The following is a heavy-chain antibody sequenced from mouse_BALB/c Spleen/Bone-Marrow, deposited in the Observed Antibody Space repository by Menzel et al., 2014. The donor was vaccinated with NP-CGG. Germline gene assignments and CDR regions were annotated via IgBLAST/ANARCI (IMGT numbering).Heavy chain of an antibody. D-gene: IGHD2-1*01. CDR3: ANGNYESCFFDY. V-gene: IGHV1S72*01. CDR1: AYTFTSYW. Sequence: QVQLQQSGAELVKPGAPVKLSCKASAYTFTSYWMNWVKQRPGRGLAWIGRIDPSDSETHYNQNFKDKTTLTVDRSSSTAFIQLSSLTSEDSKVYYGANGNYESCFFDYWGQGTTLTVSS. J-gene: IGHJ2*01. CDR2: IDPSDSET.